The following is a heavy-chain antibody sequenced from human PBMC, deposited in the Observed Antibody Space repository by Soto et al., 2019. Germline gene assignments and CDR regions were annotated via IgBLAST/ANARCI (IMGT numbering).Heavy chain of an antibody. D-gene: IGHD2-15*01. CDR2: IHYSGST. CDR1: GGSISGSS. J-gene: IGHJ4*02. CDR3: TKYRRTDAEGYSYDY. V-gene: IGHV4-59*07. Sequence: SDPLSVTCTVSGGSISGSSWSWIRQTPGKVREWVGYIHYSGSTNYNPSLKSRVTMSVDSAKNQFSLQLSSVTAADTAVYFCTKYRRTDAEGYSYDYWGQRALVKVSS.